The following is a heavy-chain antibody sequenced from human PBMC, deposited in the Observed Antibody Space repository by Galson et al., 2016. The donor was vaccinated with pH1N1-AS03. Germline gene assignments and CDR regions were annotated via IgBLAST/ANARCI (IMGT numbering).Heavy chain of an antibody. CDR2: ISPDGSIV. D-gene: IGHD3-9*01. V-gene: IGHV3-74*01. CDR1: GFTFSATW. CDR3: TRDFDAPHGK. Sequence: SLRLSCAASGFTFSATWIHWIRQGPGKGLVWVSRISPDGSIVGYADSVKGRFTFSRDNDKNTVYLQMNSLTADDTAVYYCTRDFDAPHGKWGQGTLVTVSS. J-gene: IGHJ4*02.